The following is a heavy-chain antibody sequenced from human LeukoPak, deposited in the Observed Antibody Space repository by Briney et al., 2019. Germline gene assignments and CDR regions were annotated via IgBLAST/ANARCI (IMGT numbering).Heavy chain of an antibody. CDR1: GFTFSSYA. V-gene: IGHV3-23*01. J-gene: IGHJ6*02. Sequence: GGSLRLSCAASGFTFSSYAMSWVRQAPGKGLEWVSAISGSGGSTYYADSVKGRFTISRDNSKNTLYLQMNSLRAEDTAVYYCAKNTRALYYYYGMDVWGRGTTVTVSS. D-gene: IGHD2-15*01. CDR2: ISGSGGST. CDR3: AKNTRALYYYYGMDV.